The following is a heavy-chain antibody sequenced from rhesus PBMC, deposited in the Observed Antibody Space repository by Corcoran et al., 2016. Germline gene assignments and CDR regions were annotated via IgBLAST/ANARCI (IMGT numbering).Heavy chain of an antibody. D-gene: IGHD3-34*01. CDR3: ARVEGWGKWYFDI. CDR2: IFWNDSK. CDR1: GFSTSTTGTG. Sequence: QVTLKESGPALVKPTQTLTLTCTFSGFSTSTTGTGVGWIRQPPGKALEWLATIFWNDSKYYTTSLKSRLTISKDTSKNQVALTMTNMDPVDTATYYCARVEGWGKWYFDIWGPGTPITISS. J-gene: IGHJ2*01. V-gene: IGHV2-95*01.